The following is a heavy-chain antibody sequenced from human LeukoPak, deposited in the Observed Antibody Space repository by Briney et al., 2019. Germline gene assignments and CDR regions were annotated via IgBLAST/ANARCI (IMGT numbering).Heavy chain of an antibody. Sequence: GGSLRLSCASSGFTFSSYGMHWVRQAPGKGLEWVAVISYDGSNKNYADSVKGRFTIFRDNSKNTLYLQMNSLRPEDTAVYYCANDPLWNGDEDYYGMDVWGQGTTVTVSS. J-gene: IGHJ6*02. CDR2: ISYDGSNK. CDR3: ANDPLWNGDEDYYGMDV. CDR1: GFTFSSYG. D-gene: IGHD3-3*01. V-gene: IGHV3-30*18.